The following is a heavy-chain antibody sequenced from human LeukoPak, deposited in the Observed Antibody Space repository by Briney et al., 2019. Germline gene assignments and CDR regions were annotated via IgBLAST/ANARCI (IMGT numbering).Heavy chain of an antibody. V-gene: IGHV3-53*04. CDR1: GLSVSSHI. CDR2: LYRGGNS. CDR3: ARGGRFGEDHFDY. Sequence: GGSLRLSCAASGLSVSSHIMTWVRQAPGKGLEWISVLYRGGNSLDADAVQGRFTISRNTSENTLYLQMNSLTYDDTAVYYCARGGRFGEDHFDYWGRGILVTVSS. J-gene: IGHJ4*02. D-gene: IGHD3-10*01.